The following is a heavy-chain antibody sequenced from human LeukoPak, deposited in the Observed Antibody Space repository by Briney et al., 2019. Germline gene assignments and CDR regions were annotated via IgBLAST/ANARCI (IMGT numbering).Heavy chain of an antibody. CDR3: ARGISLDY. CDR1: GGSISSSSYY. CDR2: IYTSGST. D-gene: IGHD3-10*01. V-gene: IGHV4-61*02. J-gene: IGHJ4*02. Sequence: SETLSLTCTVSGGSISSSSYYWSWIRQPARKGLEWIGRIYTSGSTNYNPSLKSRVTMSVDTSKNQFSLKLSSVTAADTAVYYCARGISLDYWGQGTLVTVSS.